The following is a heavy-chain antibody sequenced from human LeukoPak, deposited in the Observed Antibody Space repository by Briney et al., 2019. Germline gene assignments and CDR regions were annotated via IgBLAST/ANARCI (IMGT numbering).Heavy chain of an antibody. Sequence: PSETLSLTCTVSGDSISSGSHYWTRIRQPAGKGLEWIGRIYTSGSANYNPSLKSRVTISIDTSKNQFSLKLSSVTAADTAVYYCARGYTITIFGVVTPDIFDIWGRGTMVTVSS. CDR1: GDSISSGSHY. CDR2: IYTSGSA. J-gene: IGHJ3*02. V-gene: IGHV4-61*02. CDR3: ARGYTITIFGVVTPDIFDI. D-gene: IGHD3-3*01.